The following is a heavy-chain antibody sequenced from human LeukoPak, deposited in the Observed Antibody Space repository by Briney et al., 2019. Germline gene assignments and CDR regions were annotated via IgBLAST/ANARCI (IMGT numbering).Heavy chain of an antibody. J-gene: IGHJ5*02. Sequence: ASVKVSCKASGYCFNSYDINWLRQATGQGPEWMGWMNANSGDTGYAQRFQGRVTMTRNTSIRTAYMELTSLTSDDTAVYYCARACSGGTCFNWFDPWGQGTLVIVSS. CDR3: ARACSGGTCFNWFDP. CDR1: GYCFNSYD. V-gene: IGHV1-8*01. CDR2: MNANSGDT. D-gene: IGHD2-15*01.